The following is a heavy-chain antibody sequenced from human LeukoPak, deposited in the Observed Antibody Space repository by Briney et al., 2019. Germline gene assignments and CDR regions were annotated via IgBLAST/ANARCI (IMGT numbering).Heavy chain of an antibody. D-gene: IGHD3-22*01. CDR2: IYYRGNT. Sequence: SETLSLTCTVSGGSITSGDSYWCWIRQPPGKGLEWIGYIYYRGNTYYNPSLKSRVTISVDTSKNQFSLELNSVTAADTAVYYCAGSSGYYYPLRYWGQGTLVTVSS. CDR1: GGSITSGDSY. J-gene: IGHJ4*02. V-gene: IGHV4-30-4*01. CDR3: AGSSGYYYPLRY.